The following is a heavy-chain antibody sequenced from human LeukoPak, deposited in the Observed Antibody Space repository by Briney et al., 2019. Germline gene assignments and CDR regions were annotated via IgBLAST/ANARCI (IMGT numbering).Heavy chain of an antibody. J-gene: IGHJ5*02. CDR2: INPIFGTA. CDR3: AGWAGGPYYYSCNWFDP. V-gene: IGHV1-69*05. Sequence: ASVKVSCKASGGTFSSYAISWVRQAPGQGLEWMGRINPIFGTANYAQKFQGRVTITTDESTSTAYMELSSLRSEDTAVYYCAGWAGGPYYYSCNWFDPLGQGTLVNVS. D-gene: IGHD3-22*01. CDR1: GGTFSSYA.